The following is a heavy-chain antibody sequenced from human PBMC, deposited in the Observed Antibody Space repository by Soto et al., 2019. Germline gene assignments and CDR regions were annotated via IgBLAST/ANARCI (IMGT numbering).Heavy chain of an antibody. Sequence: SETMSLTCTVSGGSISSGGYYWSWIRQHPGKGLEWIGYIYYSGSTYYNPSLKSRVTISVDTSKNQFSLKLSSVTAADTAVYYCARSGYDRPSDYWGQGTLVTVSS. CDR1: GGSISSGGYY. CDR2: IYYSGST. D-gene: IGHD3-22*01. V-gene: IGHV4-31*03. CDR3: ARSGYDRPSDY. J-gene: IGHJ4*02.